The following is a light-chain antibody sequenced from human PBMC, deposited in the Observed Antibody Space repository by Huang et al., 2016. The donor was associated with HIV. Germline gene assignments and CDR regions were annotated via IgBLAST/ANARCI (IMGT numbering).Light chain of an antibody. CDR2: GAS. V-gene: IGKV3-15*01. CDR1: QSVSNN. Sequence: IVMTQSPATLSVSPGERATLSCRASQSVSNNLAWYQQKPGQAPGVLIYGASTRASGIPARFSGSGSGTEFTLTISSLQSEDFAVYYCQQYNNWPRTFGQGTKVEI. J-gene: IGKJ1*01. CDR3: QQYNNWPRT.